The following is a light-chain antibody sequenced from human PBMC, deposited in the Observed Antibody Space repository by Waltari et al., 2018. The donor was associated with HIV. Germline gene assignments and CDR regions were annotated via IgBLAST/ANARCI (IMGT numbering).Light chain of an antibody. V-gene: IGLV2-14*03. CDR2: DVT. Sequence: QSALTQPASVSVSPGQSITIPCTGTSSHLGGYNYVSWYQQHPGKAPKLMIYDVTNRPSWCVQRCSGSKSGDTAALTISGVAVEDEADYYCSSYTSSSTWVFGGGTKLTVL. J-gene: IGLJ3*02. CDR3: SSYTSSSTWV. CDR1: SSHLGGYNY.